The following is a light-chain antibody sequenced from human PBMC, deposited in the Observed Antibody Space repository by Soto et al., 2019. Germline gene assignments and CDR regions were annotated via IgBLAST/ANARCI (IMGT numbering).Light chain of an antibody. J-gene: IGLJ2*01. CDR3: SSYAGSNNFV. CDR1: SSDVGGYNY. Sequence: ALTQPPSASGSPGQSVTISCTGTSSDVGGYNYVSWYQQHPGKAPKLMIYEVSKRPSGVPDRFSGSKSGNTASLTVSGLQAEDEADYYCSSYAGSNNFVFGGGTKVTVL. V-gene: IGLV2-8*01. CDR2: EVS.